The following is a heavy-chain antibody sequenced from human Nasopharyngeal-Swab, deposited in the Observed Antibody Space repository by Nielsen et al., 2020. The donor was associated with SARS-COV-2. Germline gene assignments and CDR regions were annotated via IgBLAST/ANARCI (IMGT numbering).Heavy chain of an antibody. Sequence: GGSLRLSCAGSGFTFRSYTMHWVRQAPGKGLEWVAVIPYDGSFEHYADSVNGRFTISRDNSDNTLFLQMNSLRPEDTAVYYCVREGCSGGSCYSGGAFDMWGQGTMVTVSA. J-gene: IGHJ3*02. V-gene: IGHV3-30*03. CDR2: IPYDGSFE. CDR1: GFTFRSYT. D-gene: IGHD2-15*01. CDR3: VREGCSGGSCYSGGAFDM.